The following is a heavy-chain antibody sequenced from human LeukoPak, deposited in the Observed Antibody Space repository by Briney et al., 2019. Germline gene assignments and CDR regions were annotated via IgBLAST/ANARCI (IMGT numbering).Heavy chain of an antibody. CDR3: ARGPDFWSGYYHPAEMDV. J-gene: IGHJ6*02. CDR1: GYTFTSYY. Sequence: ASVKVSCKASGYTFTSYYMHWVRQAPGQGLEWMGIINPSGGSTSYAQKFQGRVTMTRDTSTSTVYMKLSSLRSEDTAVYYCARGPDFWSGYYHPAEMDVWGQGTTVTVSS. D-gene: IGHD3-3*01. V-gene: IGHV1-46*01. CDR2: INPSGGST.